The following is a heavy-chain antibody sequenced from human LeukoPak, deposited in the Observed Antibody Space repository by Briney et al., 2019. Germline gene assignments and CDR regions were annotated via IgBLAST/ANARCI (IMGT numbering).Heavy chain of an antibody. J-gene: IGHJ5*02. CDR2: INHSGST. CDR3: ATWGVVVPAAIRGPWGNWFDP. CDR1: GGSISSSSYY. Sequence: SETLSLTCTVSGGSISSSSYYWGWIRQPPGQGLEWVGEINHSGSTNYNPSLKSRVTISVDTSKNQFSLKLSSVTAADTAVYYCATWGVVVPAAIRGPWGNWFDPWGQGTLVTVSS. D-gene: IGHD2-2*01. V-gene: IGHV4-39*07.